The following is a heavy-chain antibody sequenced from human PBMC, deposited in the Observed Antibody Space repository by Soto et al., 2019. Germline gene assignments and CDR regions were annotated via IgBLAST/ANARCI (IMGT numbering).Heavy chain of an antibody. J-gene: IGHJ6*02. Sequence: GASVKVSCKASGYTFTSYGISWVRQAPGQGLEWMGWISAYNGNTNYAQKLQGRVTMTTDTSTSTAYMELRSLRSEDTAVYYCARIDFSRPGIAVAGIGPYYYYGMDVWGQGTTVTVSS. CDR2: ISAYNGNT. V-gene: IGHV1-18*01. CDR1: GYTFTSYG. CDR3: ARIDFSRPGIAVAGIGPYYYYGMDV. D-gene: IGHD6-19*01.